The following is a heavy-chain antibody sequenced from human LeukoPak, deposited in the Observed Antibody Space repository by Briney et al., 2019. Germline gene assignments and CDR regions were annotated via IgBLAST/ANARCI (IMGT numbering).Heavy chain of an antibody. Sequence: ASVNVSCKASGYTFTSYGISWVRQAPGQGLEWIGWISAYNGNTNYAQKLQGRVTMTTDTSTSTAYMELRSLRSDDTAVYYCARNDPDCTNGVCYGLTRPWGQGTLVTVSS. CDR2: ISAYNGNT. CDR1: GYTFTSYG. V-gene: IGHV1-18*01. D-gene: IGHD2-8*01. J-gene: IGHJ5*02. CDR3: ARNDPDCTNGVCYGLTRP.